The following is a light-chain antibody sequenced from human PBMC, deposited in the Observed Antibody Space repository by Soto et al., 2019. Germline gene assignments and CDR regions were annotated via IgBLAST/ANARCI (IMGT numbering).Light chain of an antibody. J-gene: IGKJ1*01. Sequence: EIVMTQSPATLSVSPGERATLSCRASESVSSNLAWYQQKPGQAPRLLIYGAFTRATGIPARISCSGSGTEFSLNISSLQSEDFAVYYCQQYNKWRTFGQGTKLEVK. V-gene: IGKV3-15*01. CDR1: ESVSSN. CDR2: GAF. CDR3: QQYNKWRT.